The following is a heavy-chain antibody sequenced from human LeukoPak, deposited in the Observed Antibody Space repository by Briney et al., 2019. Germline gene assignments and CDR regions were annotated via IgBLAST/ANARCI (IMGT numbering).Heavy chain of an antibody. CDR2: INWNGGST. CDR1: GFTFDDYG. V-gene: IGHV3-20*04. D-gene: IGHD6-19*01. CDR3: VKAGLGNYYYYMDV. Sequence: GGSLRLSCAASGFTFDDYGMSWVRQAPGKGLEWVSGINWNGGSTYYADSVKGRFTISRDNSKNTLYLQMNSLRAEDTAVYYCVKAGLGNYYYYMDVWGKGTTVTISS. J-gene: IGHJ6*03.